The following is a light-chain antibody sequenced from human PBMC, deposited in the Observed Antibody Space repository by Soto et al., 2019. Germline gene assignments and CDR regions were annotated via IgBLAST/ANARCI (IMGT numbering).Light chain of an antibody. J-gene: IGKJ5*01. CDR3: QQHNNWPT. CDR1: ESVRTS. Sequence: ETVLTQSPGTLSLSPGERATLSCRASESVRTSLAWYQQKPGQAPSLLIYGASKRATGIPARFSGSGSGTDFTLTISSPEPEDFAVYFCQQHNNWPTFGQGTRLDIK. V-gene: IGKV3-11*01. CDR2: GAS.